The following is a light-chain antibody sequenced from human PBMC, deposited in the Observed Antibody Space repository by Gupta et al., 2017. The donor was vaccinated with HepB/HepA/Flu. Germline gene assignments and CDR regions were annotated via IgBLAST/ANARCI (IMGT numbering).Light chain of an antibody. Sequence: SYVLTQPPSVSVAPGKTARITCGGDNIGSKSVHWYQQKPGQAPVLVIYYDSDRPSGIPERFSGSNSGNTATLNISRVEAGDEADYSCKVWDSSRDHEVFGPGTKVTVL. V-gene: IGLV3-21*04. J-gene: IGLJ1*01. CDR3: KVWDSSRDHEV. CDR1: NIGSKS. CDR2: YDS.